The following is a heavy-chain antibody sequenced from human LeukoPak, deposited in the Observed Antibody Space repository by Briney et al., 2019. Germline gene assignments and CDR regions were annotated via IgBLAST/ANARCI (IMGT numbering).Heavy chain of an antibody. Sequence: GGSLRLSCAASGFTFSSYSMNWVRQAPGKGLEWVSSISSSSSYIYYADSVKGRFTISRDNAKNPLYLQMNSLRAEDTVVYYCARAGYCSGGSCETIDYWGQGTLVTVSS. D-gene: IGHD2-15*01. CDR3: ARAGYCSGGSCETIDY. CDR2: ISSSSSYI. CDR1: GFTFSSYS. J-gene: IGHJ4*02. V-gene: IGHV3-21*01.